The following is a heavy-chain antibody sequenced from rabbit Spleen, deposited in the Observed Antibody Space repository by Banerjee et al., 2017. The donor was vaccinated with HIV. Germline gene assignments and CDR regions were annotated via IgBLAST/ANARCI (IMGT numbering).Heavy chain of an antibody. V-gene: IGHV1S45*01. D-gene: IGHD8-1*01. CDR3: ARDGAGGSYFAL. J-gene: IGHJ3*01. Sequence: QEQLEESGGDLVKPEGSLTLTCTASGFSFSSGYYMCWVRQAPGKGLEWIGCIGVGSGSTYYASWAKGRFTISKTSSTTVTLQMTSLTAADTATYFCARDGAGGSYFALWGQGTLVTVS. CDR2: IGVGSGST. CDR1: GFSFSSGYY.